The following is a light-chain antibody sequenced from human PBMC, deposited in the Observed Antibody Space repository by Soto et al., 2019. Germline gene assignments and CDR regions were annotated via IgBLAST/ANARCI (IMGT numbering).Light chain of an antibody. V-gene: IGLV2-14*03. CDR3: SSYTTSSTRVV. CDR2: DVT. CDR1: SRDIGGYNY. J-gene: IGLJ2*01. Sequence: QSVLTQPASVSGSPGQTITISCTGTSRDIGGYNYVSWYQQHPGKAPKLVTFDVTRRPSGVSNRFSGSKSGNTASLTISGLQAEDEADYYCSSYTTSSTRVVFGGGTKLTVL.